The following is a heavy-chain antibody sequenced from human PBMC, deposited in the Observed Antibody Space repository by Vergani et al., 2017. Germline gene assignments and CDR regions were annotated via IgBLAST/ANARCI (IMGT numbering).Heavy chain of an antibody. CDR2: MYTSGHT. CDR1: GASASRGTYY. J-gene: IGHJ6*03. D-gene: IGHD2-21*01. V-gene: IGHV4-61*02. CDR3: ARASHCINCYSEGPNGPGYYYMDV. Sequence: QVQLQESGPGLLKPSQTLSLTCTVSGASASRGTYYWTWIRQPAGKKLEWIVRMYTSGHTIYNPSLESRVTMSVDTSKNQFSLQLSSVTAADTAVYYCARASHCINCYSEGPNGPGYYYMDVWGKGTTVTVSS.